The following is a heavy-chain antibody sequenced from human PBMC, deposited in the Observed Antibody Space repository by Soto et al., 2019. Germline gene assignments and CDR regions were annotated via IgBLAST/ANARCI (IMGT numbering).Heavy chain of an antibody. CDR3: ARSGGRGYSGFYYGMDV. D-gene: IGHD5-12*01. CDR2: IWYDGSNK. Sequence: GGSLRLSCAASGFTFSSYGMHWVRQAPGKGLEWVAVIWYDGSNKYYADSVKGRFTISRDNSKNTLYLQMNSLRAEDTAVYYCARSGGRGYSGFYYGMDVWGQGTTVTVSS. V-gene: IGHV3-33*01. J-gene: IGHJ6*02. CDR1: GFTFSSYG.